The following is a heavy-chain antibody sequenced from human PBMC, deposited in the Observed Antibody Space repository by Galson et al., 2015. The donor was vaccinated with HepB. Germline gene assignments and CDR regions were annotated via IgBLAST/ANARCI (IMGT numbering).Heavy chain of an antibody. CDR3: ARWVIAVGADY. D-gene: IGHD6-19*01. CDR1: GFIFSSHW. Sequence: SLRLSCAASGFIFSSHWMHWVRQAPGKGPEWVSNINIDGSGTNYADSVKGRFTISRDNAKNTLYLQMNSLRDDDTAVYYCARWVIAVGADYWGQGILVTVSS. V-gene: IGHV3-74*01. J-gene: IGHJ4*02. CDR2: INIDGSGT.